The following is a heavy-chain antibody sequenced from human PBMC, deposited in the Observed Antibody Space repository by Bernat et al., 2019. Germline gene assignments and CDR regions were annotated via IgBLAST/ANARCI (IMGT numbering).Heavy chain of an antibody. D-gene: IGHD5-12*01. CDR2: IIPIFGTA. V-gene: IGHV1-69*01. J-gene: IGHJ4*02. CDR1: GGTFSSYA. Sequence: QVQLVQSGAEVKKPGSSVKVSCKASGGTFSSYAISWVRQAPGQGLEWMGGIIPIFGTANYAQKFQGRVTIPADESTSTAYMELSSLRSEDTAVYYCARGRGYSGYFPLNYFDYWGQGTLVTVSS. CDR3: ARGRGYSGYFPLNYFDY.